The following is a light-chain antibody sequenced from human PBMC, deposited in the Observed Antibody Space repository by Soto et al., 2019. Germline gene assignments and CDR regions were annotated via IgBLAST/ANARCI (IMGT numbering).Light chain of an antibody. CDR3: ASYAGGHYNWV. CDR1: SSDVGGYDF. J-gene: IGLJ3*02. Sequence: QSVXTQPPSASGSPGQSVTISCTGTSSDVGGYDFVSWYQQHPGKAPKLIIYEVSKWPSGVPDRFSGSKSGNTASLTVSGLQAEDEADYYCASYAGGHYNWVFGGGTKVTV. V-gene: IGLV2-8*01. CDR2: EVS.